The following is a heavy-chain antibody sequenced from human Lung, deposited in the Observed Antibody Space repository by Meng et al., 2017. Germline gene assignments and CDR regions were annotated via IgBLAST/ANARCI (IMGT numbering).Heavy chain of an antibody. CDR3: AREHDSSGYIDF. V-gene: IGHV1-69*08. D-gene: IGHD3-22*01. CDR1: GGTFSSYT. Sequence: QVQLVQSGAEVKTPGSPVKVSCKASGGTFSSYTLIWVRQAPGQGLEWMGRILPILDITKYTQKFQGRVTITADKSTSTAYMELSSLTSDDTAVYYCAREHDSSGYIDFWGQGTLVTVSS. J-gene: IGHJ4*02. CDR2: ILPILDIT.